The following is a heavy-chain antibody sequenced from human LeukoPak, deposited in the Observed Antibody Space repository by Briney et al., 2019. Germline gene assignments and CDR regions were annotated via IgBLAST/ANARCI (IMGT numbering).Heavy chain of an antibody. V-gene: IGHV4-59*08. CDR1: GGSIRIYY. J-gene: IGHJ5*01. D-gene: IGHD6-13*01. CDR3: ARLSTGGTLFNWFDS. Sequence: PSETLSLTCTVSGGSIRIYYWTWIRQPPGKGLEWIGYIYYSGNTNYNPSLKSRVTMSVDTSKNQFSLKLNSVTAADTAVYYCARLSTGGTLFNWFDSWGQGALVTVSS. CDR2: IYYSGNT.